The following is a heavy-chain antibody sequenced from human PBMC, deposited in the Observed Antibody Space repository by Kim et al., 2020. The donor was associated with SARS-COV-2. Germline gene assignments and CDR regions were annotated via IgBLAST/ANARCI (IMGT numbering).Heavy chain of an antibody. J-gene: IGHJ6*02. D-gene: IGHD6-13*01. Sequence: GGSLRLSCAASGFTFSSYAMSWVRQAPGKGLEWVSAISGSGGSTYYADSVKGRFTISRDNSKNTLYLQMNSLRAEDTAVYYCAKAQWGIAATGTILYYYGIDFWGQGTTVTVSS. CDR3: AKAQWGIAATGTILYYYGIDF. CDR1: GFTFSSYA. CDR2: ISGSGGST. V-gene: IGHV3-23*01.